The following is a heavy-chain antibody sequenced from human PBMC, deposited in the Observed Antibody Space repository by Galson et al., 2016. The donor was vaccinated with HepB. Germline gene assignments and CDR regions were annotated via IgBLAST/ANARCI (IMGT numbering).Heavy chain of an antibody. CDR3: ARDGGYFSSTSCYNDAFDI. V-gene: IGHV1-3*01. D-gene: IGHD2-2*02. J-gene: IGHJ3*02. Sequence: SCKASGYTFTSYAMHWVRQAPGQRLEWMGWINAGNGNTKYSQKFQGRVTITRGTSASTAYMELSSLRSEDTAVYYCARDGGYFSSTSCYNDAFDIWGQGTMVTVS. CDR1: GYTFTSYA. CDR2: INAGNGNT.